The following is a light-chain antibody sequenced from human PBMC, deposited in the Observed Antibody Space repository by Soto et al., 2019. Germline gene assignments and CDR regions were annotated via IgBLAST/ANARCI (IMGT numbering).Light chain of an antibody. J-gene: IGKJ1*01. CDR3: QQYNKT. Sequence: DIQMTQSPSTLSAAVGDRVTIACRASQSISNWLVWYQQKPGKAPKLLIYQASNLETGVPSRFSGSGSGTEFTLTISNLQPDDFATYYCQQYNKTFGQGTKVEFK. CDR1: QSISNW. V-gene: IGKV1-5*03. CDR2: QAS.